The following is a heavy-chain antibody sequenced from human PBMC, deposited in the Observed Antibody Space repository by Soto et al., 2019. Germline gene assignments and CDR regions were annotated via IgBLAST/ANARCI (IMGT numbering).Heavy chain of an antibody. CDR2: IYYSGST. CDR1: GGSIISYY. V-gene: IGHV4-59*01. Sequence: GSPSETQAITCTGSGGSIISYYWSWIRQPPGKGLEWIGYIYYSGSTNYNPSLKSRVTISVDTSKNQFSLKLSSVTAADTAVYYCARAGTTMVRGVISGWFDPWGQGTLVTVSS. CDR3: ARAGTTMVRGVISGWFDP. D-gene: IGHD3-10*01. J-gene: IGHJ5*02.